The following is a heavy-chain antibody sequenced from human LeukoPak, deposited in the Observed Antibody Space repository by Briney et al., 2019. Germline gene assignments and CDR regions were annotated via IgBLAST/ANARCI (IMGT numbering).Heavy chain of an antibody. J-gene: IGHJ6*02. CDR2: IYSGGST. CDR1: GFTVSSNY. D-gene: IGHD3-22*01. Sequence: PGGSLRLSCAASGFTVSSNYMSWVRQAPGKGLEWVSVIYSGGSTYYADSVKGRFTISRDNSKNTLYLQMNSLRAEDTAVYYCASLNDSSGYYYYYYYGMDVWGQGSTVGVSS. CDR3: ASLNDSSGYYYYYYYGMDV. V-gene: IGHV3-66*01.